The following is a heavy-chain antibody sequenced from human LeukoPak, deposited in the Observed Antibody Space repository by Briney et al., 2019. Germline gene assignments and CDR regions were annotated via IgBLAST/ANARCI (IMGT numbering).Heavy chain of an antibody. CDR2: ISSSSSYI. V-gene: IGHV3-21*01. CDR3: ARAQYYDFWSGFPYYFDY. Sequence: GGSLRLSCAASGFTFSTYSMNWVRQAPGKGLEWVSSISSSSSYIYYADSVKGRFTISRDNAKNSLYLQMNSLRAEDTAVYYCARAQYYDFWSGFPYYFDYWGQGTLVTVSS. CDR1: GFTFSTYS. D-gene: IGHD3-3*01. J-gene: IGHJ4*02.